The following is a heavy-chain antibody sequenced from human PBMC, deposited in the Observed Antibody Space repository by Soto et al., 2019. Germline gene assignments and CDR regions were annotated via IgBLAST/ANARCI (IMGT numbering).Heavy chain of an antibody. V-gene: IGHV4-39*01. CDR2: IKYSGTT. J-gene: IGHJ3*02. CDR3: ARHGITGSYYDAFDI. Sequence: LVPMSLTSTVSDGNIRSSRCHRGWIRQPPGKGLEWIASIKYSGTTFYNPSLKSRVTLSVDTSKNQFALKLSSVTAAETAVYYCARHGITGSYYDAFDIWGQGTMVTVSS. CDR1: DGNIRSSRCH. D-gene: IGHD1-26*01.